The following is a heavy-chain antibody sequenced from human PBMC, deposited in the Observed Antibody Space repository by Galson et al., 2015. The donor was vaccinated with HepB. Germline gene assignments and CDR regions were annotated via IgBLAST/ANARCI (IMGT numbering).Heavy chain of an antibody. J-gene: IGHJ4*02. D-gene: IGHD3-3*01. Sequence: SLRLSCAASGFTFSNYGMHWVRQAPGKGLEWVTVISYDGSRKYYADSVKGRFIISRDNSKNTLYVQMNSLRDDDTAVYYCVRDARYYDFWSGYGVYWGQGTLVSVSS. V-gene: IGHV3-30*14. CDR1: GFTFSNYG. CDR2: ISYDGSRK. CDR3: VRDARYYDFWSGYGVY.